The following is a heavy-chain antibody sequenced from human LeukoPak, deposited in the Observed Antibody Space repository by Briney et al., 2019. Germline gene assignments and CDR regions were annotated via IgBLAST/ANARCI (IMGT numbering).Heavy chain of an antibody. CDR3: ARHPGVIDY. CDR2: IIPILGIA. Sequence: ASVKISCKASGGTFSSYAISWVRQAPGQGPEWMGRIIPILGIANYAQKFQGRVTITADKSMSTAYMELSSLRSEDTAVYYCARHPGVIDYWGQGTLVTVS. J-gene: IGHJ4*02. D-gene: IGHD3-16*02. CDR1: GGTFSSYA. V-gene: IGHV1-69*04.